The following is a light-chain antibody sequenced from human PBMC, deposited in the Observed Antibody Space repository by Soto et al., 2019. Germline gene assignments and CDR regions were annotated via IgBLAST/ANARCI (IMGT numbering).Light chain of an antibody. CDR1: SRDIDAYDY. CDR3: GSYAGGNTFV. Sequence: QSVLTQPRSVSGSPGQSVAISCTGTSRDIDAYDYVSWYQQHPGKAPKVIISDVTKRPSGVPDRFSGSRSGTTASLTVSGLQAEDEADYYCGSYAGGNTFVFGTGTQLTVL. J-gene: IGLJ1*01. CDR2: DVT. V-gene: IGLV2-11*01.